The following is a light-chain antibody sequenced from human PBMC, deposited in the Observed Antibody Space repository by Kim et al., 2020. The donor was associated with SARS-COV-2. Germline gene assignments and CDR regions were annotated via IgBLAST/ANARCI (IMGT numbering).Light chain of an antibody. J-gene: IGKJ4*01. Sequence: SPGERATLPCRASQSVSSNLAWYQQKPGQAPRLLIYGASTRATGIPARFSGSGSGTEFTLTISSLQSEDFAVYYCQQYNNWPPLTFGGGTKVDIK. V-gene: IGKV3-15*01. CDR3: QQYNNWPPLT. CDR2: GAS. CDR1: QSVSSN.